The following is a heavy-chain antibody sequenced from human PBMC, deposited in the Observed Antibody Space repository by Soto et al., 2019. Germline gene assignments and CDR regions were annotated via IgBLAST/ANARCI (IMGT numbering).Heavy chain of an antibody. CDR3: ATVPFPYGDYYYFYFQLDV. D-gene: IGHD4-17*01. CDR1: GYIFNNYG. CDR2: IIPIFGRA. V-gene: IGHV1-69*01. J-gene: IGHJ6*04. Sequence: QGLLVQSGAEVKKPGSSVNVSCKASGYIFNNYGLSWVRQAPGQGLEWVGGIIPIFGRAKYAQRLQGRVSITADEDTATAFMELRSLRSEDTAVYFCATVPFPYGDYYYFYFQLDVWGEGTTITVSS.